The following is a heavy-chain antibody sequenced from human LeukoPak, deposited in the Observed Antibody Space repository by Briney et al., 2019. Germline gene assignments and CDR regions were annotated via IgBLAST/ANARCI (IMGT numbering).Heavy chain of an antibody. V-gene: IGHV3-30*04. J-gene: IGHJ6*03. Sequence: GGSLRLSCAASGFTFSSYAMHWVRQAPGKGLEWVAVISYDGSNKYYADSVKGRFTISRDNSKNTLYLQMNSLRAEDTAVYYCARDSGVDYGGKLLRVYYYYYMDVWGKGTTVTVSS. CDR3: ARDSGVDYGGKLLRVYYYYYMDV. CDR2: ISYDGSNK. D-gene: IGHD4-23*01. CDR1: GFTFSSYA.